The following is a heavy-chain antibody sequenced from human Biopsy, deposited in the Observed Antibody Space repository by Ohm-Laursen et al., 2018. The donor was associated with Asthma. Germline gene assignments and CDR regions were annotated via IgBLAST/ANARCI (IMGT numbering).Heavy chain of an antibody. J-gene: IGHJ4*02. CDR3: ARDFGGWYYFDN. Sequence: SLTCTVSGGSISGFYWSWIRQPPGKGLEWIGYIYYTGTTNYNPSLKSRVSISVDTSKNQFSLKLTSVTAADTAVYYCARDFGGWYYFDNWGQGSLVTVSS. V-gene: IGHV4-59*01. CDR1: GGSISGFY. CDR2: IYYTGTT. D-gene: IGHD3-3*01.